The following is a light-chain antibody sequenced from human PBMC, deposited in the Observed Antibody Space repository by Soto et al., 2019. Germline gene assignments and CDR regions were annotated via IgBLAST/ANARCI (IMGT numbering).Light chain of an antibody. V-gene: IGLV1-44*01. J-gene: IGLJ2*01. CDR1: NSNIGTNT. Sequence: QAVVTQPPSTSGTPGQRVSISCSGSNSNIGTNTVNWYQQLPRTAPKLLIYNNNQRPSGVPDRFSGSKSGTSASLAISGLQSEDEADYYCAAWDGSLNGHVVFGGGTQLTVL. CDR2: NNN. CDR3: AAWDGSLNGHVV.